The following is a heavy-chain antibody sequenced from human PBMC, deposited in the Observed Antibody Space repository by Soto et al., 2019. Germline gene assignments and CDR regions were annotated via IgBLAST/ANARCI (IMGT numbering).Heavy chain of an antibody. J-gene: IGHJ4*02. CDR3: ARDGPPSVVVVPAAILKYYFDY. CDR1: GFTFSSYA. V-gene: IGHV3-30-3*01. CDR2: ISYDGSNK. Sequence: GGSLRLSCAASGFTFSSYAMHWVRQAPGKGLEWVAVISYDGSNKYYADSVKGRFTISRDNSKNTLYLQMNSLRAEDTAVYYCARDGPPSVVVVPAAILKYYFDYWGQGTLVTVSS. D-gene: IGHD2-2*01.